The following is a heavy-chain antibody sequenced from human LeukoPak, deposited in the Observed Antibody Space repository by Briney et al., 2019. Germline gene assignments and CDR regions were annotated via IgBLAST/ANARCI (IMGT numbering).Heavy chain of an antibody. CDR1: GFTFSSYG. CDR2: ISYDGSNK. D-gene: IGHD6-19*01. J-gene: IGHJ4*02. CDR3: AKGSIAVAGFDY. V-gene: IGHV3-30*18. Sequence: GRSLRLTCAASGFTFSSYGMHWVRQAPGKGLEWVAVISYDGSNKYYADSVKGRFTISRDNSKNTLYLQMSSLRAEDTAVYYCAKGSIAVAGFDYWGQGTLVTVSS.